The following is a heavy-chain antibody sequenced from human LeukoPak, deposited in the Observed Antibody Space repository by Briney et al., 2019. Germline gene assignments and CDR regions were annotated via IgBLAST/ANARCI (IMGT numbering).Heavy chain of an antibody. J-gene: IGHJ4*02. CDR3: ARDRNWAFEN. CDR2: ITSGGDTT. D-gene: IGHD1-14*01. V-gene: IGHV3-48*01. CDR1: GFPFSSYS. Sequence: GGSLRLSCSASGFPFSSYSMNWVRQAPGTGLEWLSYITSGGDTTQYADSVKGRFTISRDNGKNSLSLLMSSLRVEDTAIYYCARDRNWAFENWGQGILVTVSS.